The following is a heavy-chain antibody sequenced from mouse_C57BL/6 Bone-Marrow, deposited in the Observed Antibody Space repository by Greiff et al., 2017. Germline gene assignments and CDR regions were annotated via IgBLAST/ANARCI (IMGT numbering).Heavy chain of an antibody. Sequence: EVHLVESGGDLVKPGGSLKLSCAASGFTFSSYGMSWVRPTPDKRLEWVATISSGGSYTYYPASVKGRFTISRDNAKNTLYLQMSSLKSEDTAMYYCASPGFAWFAYWGQGTLVTVSA. CDR2: ISSGGSYT. J-gene: IGHJ3*01. V-gene: IGHV5-6*01. CDR1: GFTFSSYG. CDR3: ASPGFAWFAY.